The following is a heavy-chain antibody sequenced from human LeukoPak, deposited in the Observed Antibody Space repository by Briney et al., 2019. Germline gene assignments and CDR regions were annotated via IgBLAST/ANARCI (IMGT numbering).Heavy chain of an antibody. J-gene: IGHJ4*02. CDR1: GFTFSSYG. CDR3: ANGGGY. Sequence: PGRSLRLSCAASGFTFSSYGMHWVRQAPGKGLEWVAVISYDGSNKYYADSVKGRFTISRDNSKNTLYLQMNSLRAEDTAVYYCANGGGYWGQGTLSPSPQ. CDR2: ISYDGSNK. V-gene: IGHV3-30*18. D-gene: IGHD3-10*01.